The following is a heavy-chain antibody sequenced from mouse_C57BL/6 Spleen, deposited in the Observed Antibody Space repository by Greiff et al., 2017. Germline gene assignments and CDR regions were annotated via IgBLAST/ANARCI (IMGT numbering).Heavy chain of an antibody. CDR2: IYPGSGST. CDR3: ARFTTVVARGYAMDY. D-gene: IGHD1-1*01. J-gene: IGHJ4*01. CDR1: GYTFTSYW. Sequence: QVQLQQPGAELVKPGASVKMSCKASGYTFTSYWITWVKQRPGQGLEWIGDIYPGSGSTNYNEKCKSKATLNVDTSSSTSYMQLSRLTSEVSAVYYCARFTTVVARGYAMDYWGQGTSVTVSS. V-gene: IGHV1-55*01.